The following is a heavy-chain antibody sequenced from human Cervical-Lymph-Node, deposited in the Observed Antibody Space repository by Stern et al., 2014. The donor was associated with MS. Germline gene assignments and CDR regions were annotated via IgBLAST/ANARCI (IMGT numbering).Heavy chain of an antibody. J-gene: IGHJ4*02. CDR1: GFTFSDYS. CDR3: ARGNDFWSGPPNY. CDR2: ISSPSNYI. D-gene: IGHD3-3*01. Sequence: VQLVESGGGLVKPGGSLRLSCAASGFTFSDYSMNWGRKTAGKGLEWVASISSPSNYIYYAGSVKGRFTISRDNAKNSLYLQMNSLRAEDTAVYYCARGNDFWSGPPNYWGQGSLVTVSS. V-gene: IGHV3-21*01.